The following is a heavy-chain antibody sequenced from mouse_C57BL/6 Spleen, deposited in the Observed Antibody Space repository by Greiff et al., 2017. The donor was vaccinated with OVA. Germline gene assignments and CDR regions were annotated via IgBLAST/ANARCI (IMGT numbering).Heavy chain of an antibody. CDR3: ARRAAQAFYAMDY. Sequence: QVQLQQPGTDLVKPGASVKLSCKASGYTFTSYWMHWVQQRPGQGLEWIGNINPSNGGTNYNEKFKSKATLTVDKSSSTAYMQLSSLTSEDSAVYYCARRAAQAFYAMDYWGQGTSVTVSS. D-gene: IGHD3-2*02. CDR2: INPSNGGT. J-gene: IGHJ4*01. CDR1: GYTFTSYW. V-gene: IGHV1-53*01.